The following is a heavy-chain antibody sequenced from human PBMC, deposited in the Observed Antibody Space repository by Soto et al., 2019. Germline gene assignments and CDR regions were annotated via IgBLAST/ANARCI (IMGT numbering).Heavy chain of an antibody. CDR3: AHRYWAASGTRYYFDY. Sequence: QITLKESGPTLVKPTQTLTLTCTFSGFSFTTDGMGVAWIRQPPGKALEWLALIYWDDDKRYSPSLKSRLTITKDASRNQVVLTLTNMDPADTATYYCAHRYWAASGTRYYFDYWGQGTLVTVSS. V-gene: IGHV2-5*02. CDR1: GFSFTTDGMG. CDR2: IYWDDDK. J-gene: IGHJ4*02. D-gene: IGHD6-13*01.